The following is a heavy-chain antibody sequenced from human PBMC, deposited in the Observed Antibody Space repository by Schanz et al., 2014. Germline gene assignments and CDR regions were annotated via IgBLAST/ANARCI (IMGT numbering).Heavy chain of an antibody. J-gene: IGHJ6*02. V-gene: IGHV1-2*02. CDR2: IDPNSGGT. CDR1: GNTLSAYY. CDR3: ARFNSGSHSPPYYYYGMDV. D-gene: IGHD1-26*01. Sequence: QVQLVQSGADVKKPGASVKVSCKASGNTLSAYYIHWIRQAPGQGLEWMGWIDPNSGGTNYAQKFQGRVTMTTDTSTNTAYMELRSLTSDDTAVYYCARFNSGSHSPPYYYYGMDVWGQGTTVTVSS.